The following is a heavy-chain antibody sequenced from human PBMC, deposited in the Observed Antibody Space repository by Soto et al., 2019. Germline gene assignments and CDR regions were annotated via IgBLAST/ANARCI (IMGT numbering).Heavy chain of an antibody. CDR2: INHSGST. D-gene: IGHD3-3*01. CDR3: ARVKGIFGVVRNAFDI. CDR1: GGTFSGYY. J-gene: IGHJ3*02. Sequence: SETLSLTCAVYGGTFSGYYWSWIRQPPGKGLEWIGEINHSGSTNYNPSLKSRVTISVDTSKNQFSLKLSSVTAADTAVYYCARVKGIFGVVRNAFDIWGQGTMVTVSS. V-gene: IGHV4-34*01.